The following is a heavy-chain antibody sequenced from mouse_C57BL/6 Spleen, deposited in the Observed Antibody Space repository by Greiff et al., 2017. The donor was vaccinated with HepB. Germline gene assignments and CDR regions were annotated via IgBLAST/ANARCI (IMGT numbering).Heavy chain of an antibody. CDR1: GYTFTSYG. V-gene: IGHV1-81*01. CDR2: IYPRSGNT. CDR3: ARDDGYAMDY. D-gene: IGHD2-12*01. J-gene: IGHJ4*01. Sequence: QVQLQQSGAELARPGASVKLSCKASGYTFTSYGISWVKQRTGQGLEWIGEIYPRSGNTYYNEKFKGKATLTADKSSSTAYMELRSLTSEDSAVYFCARDDGYAMDYWGQGTSVTVSS.